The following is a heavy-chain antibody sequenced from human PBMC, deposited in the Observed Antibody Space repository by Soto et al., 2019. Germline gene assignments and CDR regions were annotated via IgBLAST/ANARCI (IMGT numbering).Heavy chain of an antibody. CDR1: GGSISSGGYS. CDR3: AAGGGLPRYY. Sequence: QLQLQESGSGLVKPSQTLSLTCAVSGGSISSGGYSWSWIRQPPGKGLEWIGYIYHSGSTSYNPSLKRRGTISVDRATNQFPLKLSSVAAADTAVYYCAAGGGLPRYYWGQGTLVTVSS. D-gene: IGHD5-12*01. J-gene: IGHJ4*02. V-gene: IGHV4-30-2*01. CDR2: IYHSGST.